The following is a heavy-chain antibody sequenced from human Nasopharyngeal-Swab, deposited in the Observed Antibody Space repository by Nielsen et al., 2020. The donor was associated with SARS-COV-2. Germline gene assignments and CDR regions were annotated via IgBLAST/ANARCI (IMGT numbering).Heavy chain of an antibody. Sequence: GGSLRLSCAASGFTFSSYSMNWFRQAPGKGLEWVSSISSSSSYIYYADSVKGRFTISRDNAKNSLYLQMNSLRAEDTAVYYCAREVVMHAFDIWGQGTMVTVSS. D-gene: IGHD3-22*01. CDR2: ISSSSSYI. V-gene: IGHV3-21*01. CDR3: AREVVMHAFDI. CDR1: GFTFSSYS. J-gene: IGHJ3*02.